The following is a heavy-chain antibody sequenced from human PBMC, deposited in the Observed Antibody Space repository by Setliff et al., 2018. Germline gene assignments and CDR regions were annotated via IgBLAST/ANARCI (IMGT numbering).Heavy chain of an antibody. CDR1: GYSFLSYG. CDR3: ARSPPNRGVGQGHYMDV. V-gene: IGHV1-18*01. D-gene: IGHD1-26*01. J-gene: IGHJ6*03. CDR2: ISAQDGNT. Sequence: ASVKVSCKASGYSFLSYGITWVRQAPGQGLEWMGWISAQDGNTIYAQNFQGKVTMTTDTSTSTAYMELRSLRSDDTAVYYCARSPPNRGVGQGHYMDVWGKGTTVTVSS.